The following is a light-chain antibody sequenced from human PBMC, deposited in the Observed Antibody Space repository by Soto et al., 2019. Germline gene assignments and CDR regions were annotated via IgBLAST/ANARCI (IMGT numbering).Light chain of an antibody. CDR2: EVS. J-gene: IGLJ1*01. CDR3: CSYAGSSTLYV. CDR1: SSDVGGYNL. V-gene: IGLV2-23*02. Sequence: QSVLTQPASVSGSPGQSITISCTGTSSDVGGYNLVSWYQQHPGKAPKLMIYEVSNRPSGVSNRFSGSKSGNTASLTISGLQAEDEADYYCCSYAGSSTLYVFGTGTKLTVL.